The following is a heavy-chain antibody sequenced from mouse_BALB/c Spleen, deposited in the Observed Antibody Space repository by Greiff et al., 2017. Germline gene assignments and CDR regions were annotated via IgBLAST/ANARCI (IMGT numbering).Heavy chain of an antibody. J-gene: IGHJ2*01. V-gene: IGHV1-5*01. D-gene: IGHD2-12*01. CDR2: IYPGNSDT. Sequence: VQLQQSGTVLARPGASVKMSCKASGYTFTSYWMHWVKQRPGQGLEWIGAIYPGNSDTSYNQKFKGKAKLTAVTSTSTAYMELSSLTNEDSAVYYCTRGSYYQYYFDYWGQGTTLTVSS. CDR3: TRGSYYQYYFDY. CDR1: GYTFTSYW.